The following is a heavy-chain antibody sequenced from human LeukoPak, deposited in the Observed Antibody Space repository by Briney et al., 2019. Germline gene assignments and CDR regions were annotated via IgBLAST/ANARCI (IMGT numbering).Heavy chain of an antibody. CDR1: GFTFSSYV. D-gene: IGHD3-9*01. CDR2: IWYDGSNK. V-gene: IGHV3-33*01. Sequence: PGRSLRLSCAASGFTFSSYVVHWVRQAPGKGLEWVALIWYDGSNKYYADSVKGRFTISRDNAKNTLYLQMNSLRAEDTAVYYCARAYYDILTGYLIDYWGQGTLVTVSS. CDR3: ARAYYDILTGYLIDY. J-gene: IGHJ4*02.